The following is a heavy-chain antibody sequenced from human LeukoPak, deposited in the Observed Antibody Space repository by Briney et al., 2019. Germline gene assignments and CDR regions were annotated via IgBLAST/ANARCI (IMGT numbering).Heavy chain of an antibody. CDR3: AKGRRTGFVDY. V-gene: IGHV3-30*18. J-gene: IGHJ4*02. Sequence: PAGGSLRLSCAASGFTFSSYGMHWVRQAPGKGLEWLAVITNDGSRQFYADSVKGRFTVSRDNSKSLLFLQMESLRHDDTGIYYCAKGRRTGFVDYWGQGALVTVSS. D-gene: IGHD1-1*01. CDR2: ITNDGSRQ. CDR1: GFTFSSYG.